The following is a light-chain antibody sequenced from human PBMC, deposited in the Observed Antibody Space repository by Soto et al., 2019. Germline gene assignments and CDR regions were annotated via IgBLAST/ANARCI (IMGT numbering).Light chain of an antibody. CDR3: GTWDSSLTIGVI. CDR1: SSNIGNNY. J-gene: IGLJ2*01. Sequence: QSVLTQPPSVSAAPGQKVTISCSGSSSNIGNNYVSWYQQLPGTAPKLLIYDNNKRPSGIPDRFSASKSGTLATLDITGLQTGDEADYYCGTWDSSLTIGVIFGGGTQLTVL. V-gene: IGLV1-51*01. CDR2: DNN.